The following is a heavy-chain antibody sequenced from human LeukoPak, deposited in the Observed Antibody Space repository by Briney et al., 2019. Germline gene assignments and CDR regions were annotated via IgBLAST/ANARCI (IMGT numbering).Heavy chain of an antibody. V-gene: IGHV3-23*01. Sequence: GSLRLSCAASGFTFSSYAMSWVRQAPGKGLEWVSVISGSGGSTYSADSVKGRFTISRDNSKNTLYLQMNSLRAEDTAVYFCAKSQDGGRLFHFDYWGQGTLVTVSS. CDR2: ISGSGGST. CDR3: AKSQDGGRLFHFDY. D-gene: IGHD1-26*01. CDR1: GFTFSSYA. J-gene: IGHJ4*02.